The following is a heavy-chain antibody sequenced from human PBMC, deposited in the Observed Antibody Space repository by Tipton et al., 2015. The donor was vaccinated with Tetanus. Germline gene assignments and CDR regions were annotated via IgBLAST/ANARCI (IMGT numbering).Heavy chain of an antibody. Sequence: QSGPEVKKPGASVKVSCKASGYTFTGYYMHWVRQAPGQGLEWMGWINPNSGGTNYAQKFQGWVTMTRDTSISTAYMELSRLRSDGTAVYYCARDGGYYYDSSGYYPDYWGQGTLVTVSS. CDR2: INPNSGGT. J-gene: IGHJ4*02. CDR1: GYTFTGYY. D-gene: IGHD3-22*01. CDR3: ARDGGYYYDSSGYYPDY. V-gene: IGHV1-2*04.